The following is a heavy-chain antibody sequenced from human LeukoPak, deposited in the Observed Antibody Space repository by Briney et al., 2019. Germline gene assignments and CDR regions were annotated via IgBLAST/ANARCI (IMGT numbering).Heavy chain of an antibody. Sequence: SETLSLTCTVSGGSISSYYWSWIRQPPGKGLEWIGYIYYSGSTNYNPSLKSRVTISVDTSKNQFSLKLSSVTAADTDVYYCAREKRDGYGNDAFDIWGPGTMVTVSS. CDR1: GGSISSYY. V-gene: IGHV4-59*01. J-gene: IGHJ3*02. CDR3: AREKRDGYGNDAFDI. CDR2: IYYSGST. D-gene: IGHD5-24*01.